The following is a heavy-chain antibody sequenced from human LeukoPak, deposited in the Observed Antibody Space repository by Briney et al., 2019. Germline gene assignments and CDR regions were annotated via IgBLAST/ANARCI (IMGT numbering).Heavy chain of an antibody. CDR2: ISSNGGST. V-gene: IGHV3-64D*09. J-gene: IGHJ4*02. Sequence: GGSLRLSCSASGFTFSSYAMHWVRQAPGKGLEYVSAISSNGGSTYYADSVKGIFTISRDNSKNTLYLQMSSLRAEDTAVYYCVKDTVLGEFDYWGQGTLVTVSS. D-gene: IGHD3-10*01. CDR1: GFTFSSYA. CDR3: VKDTVLGEFDY.